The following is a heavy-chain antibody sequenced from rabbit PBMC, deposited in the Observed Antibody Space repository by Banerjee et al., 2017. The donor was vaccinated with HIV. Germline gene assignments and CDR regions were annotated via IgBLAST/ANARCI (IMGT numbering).Heavy chain of an antibody. Sequence: QEQLVESGGGLVQPGASLTLTCTASGFTFSSSYYMSWVRQAPGKGLEWIACIYAGSSGTTYYASWAKGRFTISKTSSTTVTLQMTSLTGADTATYFCARGSGNNYYKHYGMDLWGPGTLVTVS. J-gene: IGHJ6*01. CDR2: IYAGSSGTT. V-gene: IGHV1S45*01. CDR1: GFTFSSSYY. CDR3: ARGSGNNYYKHYGMDL. D-gene: IGHD8-1*01.